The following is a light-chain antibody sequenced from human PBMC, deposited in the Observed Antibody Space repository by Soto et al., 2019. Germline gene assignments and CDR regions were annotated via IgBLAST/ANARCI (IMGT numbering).Light chain of an antibody. J-gene: IGKJ1*01. V-gene: IGKV2-24*01. Sequence: DIVLTQTPLSSPVTLGQPASISCRSSQSLVHSDGDTYLSWLHQRPGQPPRLLIYKLSNRFSGVPERCSGSGAGTDFTLKISRVEAEDVGVYYCMQGTQFPRTFGQGTKVEIE. CDR1: QSLVHSDGDTY. CDR3: MQGTQFPRT. CDR2: KLS.